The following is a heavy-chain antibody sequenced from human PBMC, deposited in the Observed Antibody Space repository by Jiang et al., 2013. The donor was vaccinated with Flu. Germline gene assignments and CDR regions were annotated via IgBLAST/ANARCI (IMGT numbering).Heavy chain of an antibody. CDR1: SAA. V-gene: IGHV6-1*01. J-gene: IGHJ2*01. CDR3: ASGIAAATYWYFDL. D-gene: IGHD6-13*01. CDR2: TYYRSKWYN. Sequence: SAAWNWIRQSHRVGLEWLGRTYYRSKWYNDYAVSVKSRITINPDTSKNQFSPQLNSVTPEDTAVYYCASGIAAATYWYFDLWGRGTLVTVSS.